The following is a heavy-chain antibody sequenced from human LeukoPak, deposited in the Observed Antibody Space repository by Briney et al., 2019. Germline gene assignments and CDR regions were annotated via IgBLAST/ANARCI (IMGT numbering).Heavy chain of an antibody. Sequence: AGGSLRLYCAASGFTFSNAWMSWVRQAPGKGLEWVGRIKSKTDGGTTDYAAPVKGRFTISRDDSKNTLYLQMNSLKTEDTAVYYCTTDSGGWELPNADYWGQGTLVTVSS. D-gene: IGHD1-26*01. CDR1: GFTFSNAW. V-gene: IGHV3-15*01. J-gene: IGHJ4*02. CDR2: IKSKTDGGTT. CDR3: TTDSGGWELPNADY.